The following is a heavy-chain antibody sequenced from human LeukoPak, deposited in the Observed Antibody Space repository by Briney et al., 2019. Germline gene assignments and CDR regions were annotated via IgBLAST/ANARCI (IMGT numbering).Heavy chain of an antibody. Sequence: PGGSLRLSCATSGFTFNSYAMSWVRQAPGKGLEWVSAISGSGDATYYADSVKGRFTISRDNSKNTLYLQMNGLRVEDPAVYYCARDSQYCSSGSCSPAASDIWGQGTMVTVSS. V-gene: IGHV3-23*01. J-gene: IGHJ3*02. D-gene: IGHD2-15*01. CDR2: ISGSGDAT. CDR3: ARDSQYCSSGSCSPAASDI. CDR1: GFTFNSYA.